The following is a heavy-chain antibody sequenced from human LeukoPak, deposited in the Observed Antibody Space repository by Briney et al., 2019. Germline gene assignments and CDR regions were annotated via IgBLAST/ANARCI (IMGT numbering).Heavy chain of an antibody. CDR3: ASPRGYSGYDLGFDY. Sequence: LAGGSLRLSCAASGFTFSTYWMSWVRQAPGKGLEWVANINQDGIEKYYVDSAKGRFTISRDNSKNTLYLQMDSLRAEDTAVYYCASPRGYSGYDLGFDYWGQGTLVTVSS. V-gene: IGHV3-7*01. CDR2: INQDGIEK. CDR1: GFTFSTYW. J-gene: IGHJ4*02. D-gene: IGHD5-12*01.